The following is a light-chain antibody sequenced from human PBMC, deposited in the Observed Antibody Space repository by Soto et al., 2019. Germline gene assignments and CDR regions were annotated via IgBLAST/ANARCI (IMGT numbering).Light chain of an antibody. CDR1: SSDVGGYNY. J-gene: IGLJ2*01. V-gene: IGLV2-14*01. CDR3: SSYTSSSTLV. CDR2: DVS. Sequence: QSVLTQPASVSGSPGQSITISCSGTSSDVGGYNYVSWYQQHPGKAHKLMIYDVSNPPSGVSNRFSGSNSGNTASLTIAGLQAEDEADYYCSSYTSSSTLVFGGGTKLTVL.